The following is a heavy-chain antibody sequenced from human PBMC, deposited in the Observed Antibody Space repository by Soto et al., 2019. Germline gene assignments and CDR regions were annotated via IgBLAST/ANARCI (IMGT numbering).Heavy chain of an antibody. CDR2: MKASSGET. J-gene: IGHJ6*03. D-gene: IGHD3-10*01. Sequence: QVQLVQSGAEVKKPGASVKVSCKASGYTYGSYDINWVRQAPGQGLEWMGWMKASSGETGSAQKFQGRVTMTGDTSISTAYMELKSLRSEDTAVYYCARGPLGRPIRYMDVWGKGTTVTVSS. CDR3: ARGPLGRPIRYMDV. CDR1: GYTYGSYD. V-gene: IGHV1-8*01.